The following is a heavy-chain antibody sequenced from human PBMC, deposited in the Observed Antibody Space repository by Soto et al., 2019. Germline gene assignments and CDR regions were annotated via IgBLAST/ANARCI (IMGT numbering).Heavy chain of an antibody. CDR3: ARTKCSGGSCYSWSLDY. V-gene: IGHV4-31*03. CDR2: RYYSEST. J-gene: IGHJ4*02. D-gene: IGHD2-15*01. Sequence: RSPTCTVSGGSITTGGYYWSWIRQLPGKGLEWIGHRYYSESTYYNPSLKSRVSISLDTSKNQFSLKLSFVTAADTAMYYCARTKCSGGSCYSWSLDYWGQGTPVTVSS. CDR1: GGSITTGGYY.